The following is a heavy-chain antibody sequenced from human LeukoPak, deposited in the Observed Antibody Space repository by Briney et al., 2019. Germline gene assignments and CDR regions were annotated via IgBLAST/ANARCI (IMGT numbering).Heavy chain of an antibody. J-gene: IGHJ4*02. V-gene: IGHV3-48*04. CDR2: ISSSSSTI. CDR3: AKGTTHFDY. Sequence: GGSLRLSCAASGFTFSSYSMNWVRQAPGKGLEWVSYISSSSSTIYYADSVKGRFTISRDNSKNSLYLQMNSLRAEDTALYYCAKGTTHFDYWGQGTLVTVSS. D-gene: IGHD1-14*01. CDR1: GFTFSSYS.